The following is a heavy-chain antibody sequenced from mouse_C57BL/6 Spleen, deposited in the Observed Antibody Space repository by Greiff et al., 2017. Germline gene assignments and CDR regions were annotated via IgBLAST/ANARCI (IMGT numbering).Heavy chain of an antibody. CDR3: TSHYYGSSYPYYFDY. Sequence: EVQLQHSGAELVRPGASVKLSCTASGFNIKDYYMHWVKQRPEQGLEWIGRIDPEDGDTEYAPKFQGKATMTADTSSNTAYLQLSSLTSEDTAVYYCTSHYYGSSYPYYFDYWGQGTTLTVSS. CDR1: GFNIKDYY. CDR2: IDPEDGDT. V-gene: IGHV14-1*01. D-gene: IGHD1-1*01. J-gene: IGHJ2*01.